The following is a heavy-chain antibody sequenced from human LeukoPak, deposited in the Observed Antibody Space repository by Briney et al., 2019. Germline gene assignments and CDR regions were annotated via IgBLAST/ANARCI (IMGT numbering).Heavy chain of an antibody. D-gene: IGHD6-13*01. CDR1: GGSISSNSYY. V-gene: IGHV4-39*07. CDR3: ARVTGYRIEDYFDY. J-gene: IGHJ4*02. CDR2: IYYSGRT. Sequence: PSETLSLTCTVSGGSISSNSYYWGWIRQPPGKGLGWIGSIYYSGRTYYNPSLKSRVTISVDTSKNEFSLKLRSVTAADTAVYYCARVTGYRIEDYFDYWGQGTLVTVSS.